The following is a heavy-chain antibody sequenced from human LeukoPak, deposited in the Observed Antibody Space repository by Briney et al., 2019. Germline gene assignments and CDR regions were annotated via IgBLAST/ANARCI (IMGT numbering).Heavy chain of an antibody. Sequence: ASVKVSCKVSGFTLTELSMHWVRQAPGKGLEWMGGFDPEDGETIYAQKFQGRVTMTEDTSTDTAYMELSSLRSEDTAVYYCATSLHRIAAAGQPYWGQGTLVTVSS. D-gene: IGHD6-13*01. CDR2: FDPEDGET. J-gene: IGHJ4*02. CDR1: GFTLTELS. V-gene: IGHV1-24*01. CDR3: ATSLHRIAAAGQPY.